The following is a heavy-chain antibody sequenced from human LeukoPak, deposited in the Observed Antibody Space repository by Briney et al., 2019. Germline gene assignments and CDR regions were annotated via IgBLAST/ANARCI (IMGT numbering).Heavy chain of an antibody. D-gene: IGHD6-19*01. CDR3: AREGIAVAGTIVDAFDI. CDR2: MNPNSGNT. CDR1: GYTFTSYD. J-gene: IGHJ3*02. Sequence: ASVKVSCKASGYTFTSYDINWVRQATGQGLEWMGWMNPNSGNTGYAQKFQGRVTITRNTSISTAYMELSSLRSEDTAVYYCAREGIAVAGTIVDAFDIWGQGTVVTVSS. V-gene: IGHV1-8*03.